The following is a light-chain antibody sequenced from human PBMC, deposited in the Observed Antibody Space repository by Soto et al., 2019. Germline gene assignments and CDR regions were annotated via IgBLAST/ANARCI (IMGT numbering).Light chain of an antibody. Sequence: EIVLTQSPGTLSLSPGERATLSCRASQSVSSTYLAWYQQKPGQAPRLVIYDASSRATGIPDRFSGSGSGTDFTLTISRLEPEDFAVYYCQRYDISPFPFGQGTKLEIK. V-gene: IGKV3-20*01. CDR2: DAS. J-gene: IGKJ2*01. CDR3: QRYDISPFP. CDR1: QSVSSTY.